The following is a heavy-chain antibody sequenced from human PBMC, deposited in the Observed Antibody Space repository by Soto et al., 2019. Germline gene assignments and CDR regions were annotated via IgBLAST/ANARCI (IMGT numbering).Heavy chain of an antibody. Sequence: QVQLQESGPGLVKPSQTLSLTCSVSSGSISNNNYYWTWIRQHPGKDLEWLGYIYYSGITFYNPSLERRLTISVDTSKNQFSLKLSSVTAADTAIYFCARVATSGMHFYFDSWGQGALVTVSS. CDR1: SGSISNNNYY. J-gene: IGHJ4*02. V-gene: IGHV4-30-4*01. CDR3: ARVATSGMHFYFDS. CDR2: IYYSGIT.